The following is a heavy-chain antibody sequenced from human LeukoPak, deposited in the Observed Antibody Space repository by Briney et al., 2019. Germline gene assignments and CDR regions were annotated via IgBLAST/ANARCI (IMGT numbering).Heavy chain of an antibody. CDR2: IYYSGST. Sequence: SETLSLTCTVSGGSISSYYWSWIRQPPGKGLEWIGYIYYSGSTNYNPSLKSRVTISVDTSKNQFSLKLSSVTAADTAVYYCARVVPPAGYYFDYWGQGTLVTVSS. CDR1: GGSISSYY. CDR3: ARVVPPAGYYFDY. V-gene: IGHV4-59*01. J-gene: IGHJ4*02. D-gene: IGHD2-2*01.